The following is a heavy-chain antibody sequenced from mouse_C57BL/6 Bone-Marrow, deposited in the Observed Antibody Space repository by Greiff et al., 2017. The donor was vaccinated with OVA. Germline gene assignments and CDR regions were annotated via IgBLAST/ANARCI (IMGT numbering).Heavy chain of an antibody. CDR1: GYTFTSYW. V-gene: IGHV1-59*01. CDR2: IDPSDSYT. Sequence: VQLQQPGAELVRPGTSVKLSCKASGYTFTSYWMHWVKQRPGQGLEWIGVIDPSDSYTNYNQKFKGKATLTVDTSSSTAYMQLSSLTSEDSAVYYCARSRDWDPSWFAYWGQGTLVTVSA. D-gene: IGHD4-1*01. J-gene: IGHJ3*01. CDR3: ARSRDWDPSWFAY.